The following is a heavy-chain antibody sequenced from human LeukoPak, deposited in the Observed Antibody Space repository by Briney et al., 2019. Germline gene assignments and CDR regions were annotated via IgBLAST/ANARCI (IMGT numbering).Heavy chain of an antibody. J-gene: IGHJ4*02. V-gene: IGHV3-7*01. D-gene: IGHD5-24*01. Sequence: GGSLRLSCAASGFTFSSQWMGWVRQAPGKGLEWVANVNQGGTEKFYVDSVKGRFTISRDNAENSLYLQMNSLRVEDTAVYYCARPTSGNKGGYNWRFDYWGQGTLVTVSS. CDR1: GFTFSSQW. CDR3: ARPTSGNKGGYNWRFDY. CDR2: VNQGGTEK.